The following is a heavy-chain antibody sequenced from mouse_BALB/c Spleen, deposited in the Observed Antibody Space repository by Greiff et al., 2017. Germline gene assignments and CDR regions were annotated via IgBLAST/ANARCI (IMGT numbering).Heavy chain of an antibody. CDR2: ISDGGSYT. Sequence: DVMLVESGGGLVKPGGSLKLSCAASGFTFSDYYMYWVRQTPEKRLEWVATISDGGSYTYYPDSVKGRFTISRDNAKNNLYLQMSSLKSEDTAMYYCARGVGTTNYYAMDYWGQGTSVTVSS. J-gene: IGHJ4*01. V-gene: IGHV5-4*02. D-gene: IGHD2-14*01. CDR3: ARGVGTTNYYAMDY. CDR1: GFTFSDYY.